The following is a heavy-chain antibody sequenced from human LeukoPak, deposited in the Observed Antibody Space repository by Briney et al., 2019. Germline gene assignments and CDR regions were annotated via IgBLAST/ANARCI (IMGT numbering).Heavy chain of an antibody. V-gene: IGHV4-59*08. CDR1: NGSISSFY. Sequence: SETLSLTCTVSNGSISSFYWTWIRQPPGKGLEWIGYVYFGGGTKYNSSLESRVIISVDTSKNQFSLKLKSVTAADTAVYYCVRHDYVFGTPPTWGQGTLVTVSS. CDR2: VYFGGGT. J-gene: IGHJ5*02. D-gene: IGHD3-16*01. CDR3: VRHDYVFGTPPT.